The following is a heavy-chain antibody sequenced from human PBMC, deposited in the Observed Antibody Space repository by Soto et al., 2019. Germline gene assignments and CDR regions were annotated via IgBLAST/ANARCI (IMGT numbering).Heavy chain of an antibody. D-gene: IGHD3-10*01. CDR1: GFTFSSYW. Sequence: EVQLVESGGGLVQPGGSLRLSCAASGFTFSSYWMHWVRQAPGKGLVWVSRINSDGSSTSYADSVKGRFTISRDNAKNTLYLQMNSLRAEDTAVYYCVGVSMVRGARHYYYGMDVWGQGTTVTVSS. CDR2: INSDGSST. CDR3: VGVSMVRGARHYYYGMDV. J-gene: IGHJ6*02. V-gene: IGHV3-74*01.